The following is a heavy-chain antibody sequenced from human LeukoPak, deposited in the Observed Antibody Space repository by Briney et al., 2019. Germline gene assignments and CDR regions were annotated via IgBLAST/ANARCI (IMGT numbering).Heavy chain of an antibody. CDR1: GGSISSSSYY. V-gene: IGHV4-39*01. D-gene: IGHD6-19*01. J-gene: IGHJ4*02. Sequence: SETLSLTCTVSGGSISSSSYYWGWIRQPPGKGLEWIGSIYYSGSTYYTPSLKSRVTISVDTSKNQFSLKLSSVTAADTAVYYCARHSYSSGWYSDYWGQGTLVTVSS. CDR2: IYYSGST. CDR3: ARHSYSSGWYSDY.